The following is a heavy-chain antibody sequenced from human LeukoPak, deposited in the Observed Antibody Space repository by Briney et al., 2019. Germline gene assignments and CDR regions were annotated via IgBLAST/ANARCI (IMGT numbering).Heavy chain of an antibody. V-gene: IGHV1-2*02. CDR2: INPNSGGT. CDR3: ATDRLSQEMVDY. J-gene: IGHJ4*02. D-gene: IGHD5-24*01. Sequence: GASVKVSCKASGYTFTDHYIHWVRQAPGQGLEWMGWINPNSGGTNYAQKFPGRVTMTRDTCISTAYMELNRLRSAEPAVYFCATDRLSQEMVDYWGQGAPVTVSS. CDR1: GYTFTDHY.